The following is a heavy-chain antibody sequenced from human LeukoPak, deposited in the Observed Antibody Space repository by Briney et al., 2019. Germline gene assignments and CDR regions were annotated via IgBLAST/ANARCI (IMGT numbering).Heavy chain of an antibody. CDR2: ISYDGSNK. J-gene: IGHJ4*02. V-gene: IGHV3-30*03. D-gene: IGHD6-13*01. Sequence: PGGSLRLSCAASGFTFSSYGMHWVRQAPGKGLEWVAVISYDGSNKYYADSVKGRFTISRDNSKNTLYLQMNSLRAEDTAVYYCARVSRVAYSSSWYLDYWGQGTLVTVSS. CDR3: ARVSRVAYSSSWYLDY. CDR1: GFTFSSYG.